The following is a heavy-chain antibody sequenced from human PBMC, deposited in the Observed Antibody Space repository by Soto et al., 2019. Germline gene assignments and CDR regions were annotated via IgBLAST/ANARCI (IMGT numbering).Heavy chain of an antibody. CDR3: ARGLRYCSTSSCYAPGY. V-gene: IGHV1-69*02. Sequence: QVQLVQSGAEVKKPGSSVKVSCKASGGTFSSYTISWVRQAPGQGLEWMGRIIPILGIANYAQKFQGRVTITADKSTSTAYMELSSLRSEDTAVYYCARGLRYCSTSSCYAPGYWGQGTLVTVSS. D-gene: IGHD2-2*01. CDR2: IIPILGIA. J-gene: IGHJ4*02. CDR1: GGTFSSYT.